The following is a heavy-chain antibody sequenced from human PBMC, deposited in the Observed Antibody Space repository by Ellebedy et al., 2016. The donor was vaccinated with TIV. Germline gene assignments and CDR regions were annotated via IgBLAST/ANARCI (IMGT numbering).Heavy chain of an antibody. Sequence: GSLRLSXAVSGGSISTGSYWSWVRPPPGAGLEWIGEIFHSENTKYNPSLKTRVTISIDKSKNQFSLRLNSVTAADTAVYYCARSSGYFSLDYWGQGTLVTVSS. V-gene: IGHV4-4*02. J-gene: IGHJ4*02. CDR2: IFHSENT. CDR3: ARSSGYFSLDY. D-gene: IGHD3-22*01. CDR1: GGSISTGSY.